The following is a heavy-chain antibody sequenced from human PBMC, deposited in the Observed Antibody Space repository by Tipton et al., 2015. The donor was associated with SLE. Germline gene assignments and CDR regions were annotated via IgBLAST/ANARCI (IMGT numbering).Heavy chain of an antibody. J-gene: IGHJ6*03. CDR1: GYTFTSYC. D-gene: IGHD3-16*01. Sequence: QVQLVQSGAEVKKPGASVKVFCKASGYTFTSYCITWVRQAPGQGLEWMGWISGYNGNTNYAQKLQGRVTMTTDTSTSTAYMELRSLRSDDTAVYYCARLGDWDFYYYMDVWGKGTTVTVSS. CDR2: ISGYNGNT. CDR3: ARLGDWDFYYYMDV. V-gene: IGHV1-18*01.